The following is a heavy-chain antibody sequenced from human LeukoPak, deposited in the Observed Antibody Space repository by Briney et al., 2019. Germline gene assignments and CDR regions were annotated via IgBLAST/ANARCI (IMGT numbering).Heavy chain of an antibody. Sequence: SETLSLTCAVSGYSISSGYYWGWIRQPPGEGLEWIGSIYHSGSTYYNPSLKSRVTISVDTSKNQFSLKLSSVTAADTAVYYCARHLAITIFGVAHMDVWGKGTTVTVSS. J-gene: IGHJ6*03. V-gene: IGHV4-38-2*01. D-gene: IGHD3-3*01. CDR1: GYSISSGYY. CDR3: ARHLAITIFGVAHMDV. CDR2: IYHSGST.